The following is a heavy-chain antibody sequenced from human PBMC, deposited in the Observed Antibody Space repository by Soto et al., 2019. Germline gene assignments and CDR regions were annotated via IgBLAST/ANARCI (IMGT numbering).Heavy chain of an antibody. CDR2: ISSSSSYI. CDR1: GFTFSSYS. CDR3: ARDSDCSGGSCYSDNYYYGMDV. J-gene: IGHJ6*02. V-gene: IGHV3-21*01. Sequence: PGGSLRLSCAASGFTFSSYSMNWVRQAPGKGLEWVSSISSSSSYIYYADSVKGRFTISRDNAKNSLYLQMNSLRAEDTAVYYCARDSDCSGGSCYSDNYYYGMDVWGQGTTVTV. D-gene: IGHD2-15*01.